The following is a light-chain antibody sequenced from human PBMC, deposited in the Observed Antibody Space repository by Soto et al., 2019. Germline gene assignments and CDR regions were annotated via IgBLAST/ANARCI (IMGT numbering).Light chain of an antibody. CDR3: QQYNNWPKT. CDR1: QSVSSN. J-gene: IGKJ1*01. Sequence: EMVMTQAPSSPSVSPGERAALSCRASQSVSSNLAWYQQKPGQAPRLLIFGASTRATGIPARVRGSGSGTEFTLTISSLQSEDFAVYYCQQYNNWPKTFGQGTKVDIK. CDR2: GAS. V-gene: IGKV3-15*01.